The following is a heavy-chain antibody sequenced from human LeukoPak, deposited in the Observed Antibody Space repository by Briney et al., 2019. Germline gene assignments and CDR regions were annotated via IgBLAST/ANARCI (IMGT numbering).Heavy chain of an antibody. J-gene: IGHJ6*02. V-gene: IGHV1-69*13. CDR1: GGTFSSYA. D-gene: IGHD3-22*01. Sequence: SVTVSCKASGGTFSSYAISRVRQAPGQGLEWMGGIIPIFGTANYAQKFQGRVTITADESTSTAYMELSSLRSEDTAVYYCARVYFEPDYYDSSGYPRYYYYGMDVWGQGTTVTVSS. CDR2: IIPIFGTA. CDR3: ARVYFEPDYYDSSGYPRYYYYGMDV.